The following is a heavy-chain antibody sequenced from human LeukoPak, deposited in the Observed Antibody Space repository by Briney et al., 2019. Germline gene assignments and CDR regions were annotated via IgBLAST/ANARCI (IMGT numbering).Heavy chain of an antibody. D-gene: IGHD3-10*01. CDR1: GGSISSYY. J-gene: IGHJ4*02. V-gene: IGHV4-59*01. Sequence: SETLSLTCTVSGGSISSYYWSWIRQPPGKGLEWIGYIYYSGSTNYNPSLKSRVTISVDTSKNQFSLKLSSVTAADTAVYYCARTMVRGVTIDYWGQGTLVTVSS. CDR2: IYYSGST. CDR3: ARTMVRGVTIDY.